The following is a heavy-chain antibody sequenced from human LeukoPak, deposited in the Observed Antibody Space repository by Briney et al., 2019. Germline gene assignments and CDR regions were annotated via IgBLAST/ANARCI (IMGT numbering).Heavy chain of an antibody. CDR2: ISSSSTYI. CDR3: ARDGVRDVVVSTIDH. Sequence: GGSLRLSCAASGFTFSTYNMNWVRQTPGKGLEWVSSISSSSTYIYYADSVKGRFTISRDNAQNSLYLQMNSLRAEDTAVYYCARDGVRDVVVSTIDHWGQGTLVTVSS. CDR1: GFTFSTYN. J-gene: IGHJ4*02. V-gene: IGHV3-21*01. D-gene: IGHD2-15*01.